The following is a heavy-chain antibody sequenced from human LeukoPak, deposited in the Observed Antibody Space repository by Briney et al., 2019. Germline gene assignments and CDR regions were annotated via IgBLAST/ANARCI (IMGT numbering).Heavy chain of an antibody. D-gene: IGHD6-25*01. CDR3: AKSRGDHLFDY. J-gene: IGHJ4*02. Sequence: GGSLRLSCEASGFSFSSYEMNWVRQAPGKGLECVSYISRSGTTVYYADSVKGRFTISRDNAKNSLYLQMNSLRVEDTAVYYCAKSRGDHLFDYWGQGTLVTVSS. V-gene: IGHV3-48*03. CDR2: ISRSGTTV. CDR1: GFSFSSYE.